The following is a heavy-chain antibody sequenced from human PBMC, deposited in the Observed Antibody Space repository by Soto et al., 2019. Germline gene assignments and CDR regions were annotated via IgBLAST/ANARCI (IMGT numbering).Heavy chain of an antibody. CDR3: ASLGEYYYDSTNLGTDAFDI. CDR2: ISSSSSYI. J-gene: IGHJ3*02. V-gene: IGHV3-21*01. CDR1: GFTFSSYS. Sequence: GSLRLSCAASGFTFSSYSMNWVRQAPGKGLEWVSSISSSSSYIYYADSVKGRFTISRDNAKNSLYLQMNSLRAEDTAVYYCASLGEYYYDSTNLGTDAFDIWGQGTTVTVSS. D-gene: IGHD3-22*01.